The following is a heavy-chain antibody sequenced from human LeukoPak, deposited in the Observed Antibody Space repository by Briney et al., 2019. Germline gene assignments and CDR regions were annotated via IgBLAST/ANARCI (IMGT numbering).Heavy chain of an antibody. J-gene: IGHJ3*02. D-gene: IGHD4-23*01. Sequence: SETLSLTCTVSGGSISSYCWSWIQQTPGKGLEWLGYIYYSGSTNYNPSVKSRVAMSVDTSEKQFSLKLSSLTAADTAVYYCARGGTAVIAPYAFDIWGQGTMVTVSS. CDR2: IYYSGST. CDR3: ARGGTAVIAPYAFDI. CDR1: GGSISSYC. V-gene: IGHV4-59*01.